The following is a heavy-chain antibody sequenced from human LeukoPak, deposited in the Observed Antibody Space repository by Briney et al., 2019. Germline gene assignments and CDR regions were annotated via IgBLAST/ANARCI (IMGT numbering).Heavy chain of an antibody. D-gene: IGHD5-12*01. CDR3: ARGDIALDY. CDR2: TYYKSKWSS. V-gene: IGHV6-1*01. Sequence: SQTLSLTCAISGDSVSSNSAVWNWIRQSPSRRLEWLGRTYYKSKWSSDFAISVKSRITINPDTSKNQFSLHLNSVTPEDTAVYYCARGDIALDYWGQGTLVTVSS. CDR1: GDSVSSNSAV. J-gene: IGHJ4*02.